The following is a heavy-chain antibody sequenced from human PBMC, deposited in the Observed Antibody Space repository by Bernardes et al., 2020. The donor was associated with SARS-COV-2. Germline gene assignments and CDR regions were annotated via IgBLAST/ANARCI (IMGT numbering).Heavy chain of an antibody. CDR2: ISSSGSTI. J-gene: IGHJ6*02. CDR1: GFTFSDYY. V-gene: IGHV3-11*01. D-gene: IGHD6-19*01. CDR3: ARLHSSGWFDYYGMDV. Sequence: GGSLRLSCAASGFTFSDYYMSWIRQAPGKGLEWVSYISSSGSTIYYADSVKGRFTISRDNAKNSLYLQMNSLRAEDTAMYYCARLHSSGWFDYYGMDVWGQGTTVTVSS.